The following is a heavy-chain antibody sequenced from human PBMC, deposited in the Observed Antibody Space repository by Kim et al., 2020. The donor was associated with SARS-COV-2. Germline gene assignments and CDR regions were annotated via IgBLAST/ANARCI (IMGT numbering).Heavy chain of an antibody. V-gene: IGHV5-51*01. J-gene: IGHJ4*02. Sequence: GESLKISCQASGYSFRNYWIGWVRQMPGKGLAWMGSIYPGDSDTRYSPSFQGQVTMSADKSTSFAYMQWSRLKASDTAIYYCARHNGYAYDYWGQGTLVSVSP. CDR1: GYSFRNYW. CDR3: ARHNGYAYDY. CDR2: IYPGDSDT. D-gene: IGHD1-1*01.